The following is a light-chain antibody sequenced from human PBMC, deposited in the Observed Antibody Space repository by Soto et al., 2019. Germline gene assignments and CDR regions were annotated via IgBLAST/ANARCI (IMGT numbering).Light chain of an antibody. V-gene: IGLV2-18*02. CDR3: SSFTSSNTWV. J-gene: IGLJ3*02. CDR1: SSDVGSYNR. Sequence: QSALTQPPSVSGSPGQSVTISCTGTSSDVGSYNRVSWYQQPPGTAPKLIIYEVSNRPSGVPDRFFGSKSGNTASLTISGLQAEDEADYYCSSFTSSNTWVFGGGIKLTVL. CDR2: EVS.